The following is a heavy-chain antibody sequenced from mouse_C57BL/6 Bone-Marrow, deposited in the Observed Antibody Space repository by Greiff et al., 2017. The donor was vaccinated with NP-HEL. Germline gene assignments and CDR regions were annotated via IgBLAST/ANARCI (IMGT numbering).Heavy chain of an antibody. CDR3: TRDSIYYGNYVGAMDY. J-gene: IGHJ4*01. D-gene: IGHD2-1*01. Sequence: EVKLQESGEGLVKPGGSLKLSCAASGFTFSSYAMSWVRQTPEKRLEWVAYISSGGDYIYYADTVKGRFTISRDNARNTLYLQMSSLKSEDTAMYYCTRDSIYYGNYVGAMDYWGQGTSVTVSS. CDR2: ISSGGDYI. CDR1: GFTFSSYA. V-gene: IGHV5-9-1*02.